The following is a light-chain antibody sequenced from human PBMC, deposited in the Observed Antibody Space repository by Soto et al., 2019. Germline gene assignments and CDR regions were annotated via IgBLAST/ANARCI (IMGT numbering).Light chain of an antibody. V-gene: IGLV1-44*01. Sequence: QLVLTQPPSASGTPGQRVTISCSGGSSSIGTNTVDWYQQLPGAAPKLLIFTNNQQPSGVPDRFSGSKSGTSASLAISGLQSEDEGDYYCAAWDDSLHGPVFGGGTQLTVL. CDR3: AAWDDSLHGPV. J-gene: IGLJ7*01. CDR2: TNN. CDR1: SSSIGTNT.